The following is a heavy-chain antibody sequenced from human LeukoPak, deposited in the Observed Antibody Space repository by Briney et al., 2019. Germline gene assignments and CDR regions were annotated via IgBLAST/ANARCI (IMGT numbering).Heavy chain of an antibody. V-gene: IGHV3-7*01. Sequence: PGGSLRLSCAASGITFSSYWMSWVRQAPGKGLEWVANIKQDGSEKYYVDSVKGRFTISRDNAKNSLYLQMNSLRAEDTAVYYCARGGQYYDFWSGYLGAAFDIWGQGTMVTVSS. CDR2: IKQDGSEK. CDR3: ARGGQYYDFWSGYLGAAFDI. D-gene: IGHD3-3*01. CDR1: GITFSSYW. J-gene: IGHJ3*02.